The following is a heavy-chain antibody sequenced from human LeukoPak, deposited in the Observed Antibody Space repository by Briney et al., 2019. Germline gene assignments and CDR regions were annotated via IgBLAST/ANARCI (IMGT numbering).Heavy chain of an antibody. D-gene: IGHD2-2*01. CDR3: AKTPAAMIHYYYYMDV. CDR1: GFTFSSYA. J-gene: IGHJ6*03. CDR2: ISGSGGST. V-gene: IGHV3-23*01. Sequence: GGSLRLSCAASGFTFSSYAMSWVRQAPGKGLEWVSAISGSGGSTYYADSVKGRFTISRDNSKNTLYLQMNSLRAEDTAVYYCAKTPAAMIHYYYYMDVWGKGTTVTISS.